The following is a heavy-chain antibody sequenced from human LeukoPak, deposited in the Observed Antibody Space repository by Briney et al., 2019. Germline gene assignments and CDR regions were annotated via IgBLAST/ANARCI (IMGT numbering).Heavy chain of an antibody. Sequence: SVKVSCKASGGTFSSYAISWVRQAPGQGLGWMGGIIPIFGTANYAQKFQGRVTITADESTSTAYMELSSLRSEDTAVYYCAREGYCSGGSCYSRWFDPWGQGTLVTVSS. CDR3: AREGYCSGGSCYSRWFDP. CDR2: IIPIFGTA. CDR1: GGTFSSYA. J-gene: IGHJ5*02. V-gene: IGHV1-69*01. D-gene: IGHD2-15*01.